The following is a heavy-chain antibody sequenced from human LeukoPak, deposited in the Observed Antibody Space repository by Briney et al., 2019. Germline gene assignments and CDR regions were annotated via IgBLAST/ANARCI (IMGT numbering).Heavy chain of an antibody. CDR1: GGSISSSSYY. CDR2: IYYSGST. Sequence: PSETLSLTCTVSGGSISSSSYYWGWIRQPPGKGLEWIGSIYYSGSTYYNPSLKSRVTISVDTSENQFSLKLSSVTAADTAVYYCARQKATSYYINNRWDYYYGLDVWGQGTTVTVPS. D-gene: IGHD1-26*01. V-gene: IGHV4-39*01. J-gene: IGHJ6*02. CDR3: ARQKATSYYINNRWDYYYGLDV.